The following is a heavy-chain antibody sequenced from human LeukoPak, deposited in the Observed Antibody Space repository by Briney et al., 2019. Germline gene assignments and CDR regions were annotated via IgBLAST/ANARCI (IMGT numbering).Heavy chain of an antibody. CDR2: IYYSGGT. V-gene: IGHV4-39*07. D-gene: IGHD3-22*01. CDR3: ARVGDYYDSSGYYYSHDY. J-gene: IGHJ4*02. Sequence: PSETLSLTCTVSGGSISSSSYYWGWIRQPPGKGLEWIGSIYYSGGTYYNPSLKSRVTISVDTSKNQFSLKLSSVTAADTAVYYCARVGDYYDSSGYYYSHDYWGQGTLVTVSS. CDR1: GGSISSSSYY.